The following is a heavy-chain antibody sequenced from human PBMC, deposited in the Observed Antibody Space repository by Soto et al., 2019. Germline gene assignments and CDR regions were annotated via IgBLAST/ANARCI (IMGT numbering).Heavy chain of an antibody. Sequence: GGSLRLSCAASGFTVGSNYMSWFRQAPGKGLEWVSVIYSGGSTYYADSVKGRFTISRDNSKNTLYLQMNSLRAEDTAVYYCARGRTSRPPLSFFDYWGQGALVTVSS. V-gene: IGHV3-66*01. CDR1: GFTVGSNY. CDR2: IYSGGST. J-gene: IGHJ4*01. CDR3: ARGRTSRPPLSFFDY.